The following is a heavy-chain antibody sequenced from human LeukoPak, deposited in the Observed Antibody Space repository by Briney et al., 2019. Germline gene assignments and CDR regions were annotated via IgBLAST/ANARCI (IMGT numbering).Heavy chain of an antibody. V-gene: IGHV4-61*02. Sequence: SQTLSLTCTVSGGSISSGSYYWSWIRQPAGKGLEWIGRIYTSGSTNYNPSLKSRVTISVDTSKNQFSLKLSSVTAADTAVYYCASTTKPHSSSWYLLSYWGQGTLVTVSS. CDR3: ASTTKPHSSSWYLLSY. CDR2: IYTSGST. CDR1: GGSISSGSYY. J-gene: IGHJ4*02. D-gene: IGHD6-13*01.